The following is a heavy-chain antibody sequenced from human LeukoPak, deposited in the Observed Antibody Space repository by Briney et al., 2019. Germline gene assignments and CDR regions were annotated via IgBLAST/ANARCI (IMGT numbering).Heavy chain of an antibody. Sequence: SETLSLTCTVSGGSISSYYWSWIRQPPGKGLEWIGYTYYSGSTNYNPSLKSRVTISVDTSKNQFSLKLSSVTAADTAVYYCARALHYDFWSGYYMAYYYGMDVWGQGTTVTVSS. CDR2: TYYSGST. CDR3: ARALHYDFWSGYYMAYYYGMDV. V-gene: IGHV4-59*01. J-gene: IGHJ6*02. D-gene: IGHD3-3*01. CDR1: GGSISSYY.